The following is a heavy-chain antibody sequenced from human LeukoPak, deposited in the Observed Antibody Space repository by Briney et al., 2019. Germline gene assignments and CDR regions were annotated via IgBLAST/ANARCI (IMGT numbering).Heavy chain of an antibody. CDR2: INHSGST. V-gene: IGHV4-34*01. CDR3: AGWRKGILIAVDWFDP. D-gene: IGHD6-19*01. CDR1: GGSFSGYY. Sequence: AETLSLTCAVYGGSFSGYYWSWIRQPPGKGLEWIGEINHSGSTNYNPSLKSRVTISVDTSKNQFSLKLSSVTAADTAVYYCAGWRKGILIAVDWFDPWGQGTLVTVSS. J-gene: IGHJ5*02.